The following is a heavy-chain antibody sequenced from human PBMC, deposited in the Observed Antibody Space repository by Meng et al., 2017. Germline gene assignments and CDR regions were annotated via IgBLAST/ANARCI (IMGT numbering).Heavy chain of an antibody. CDR2: FKSANERA. V-gene: IGHV1-3*01. CDR1: GSTFTCDT. D-gene: IGHD6-13*01. CDR3: TSGAGSSWFDP. Sequence: SVSELEGPCTPTLLFFMGSGSTFTCDTDTWRGPAPEASVAWVVFFKSANERAKYSQKFPGRLTPTKDTSASTAYLELSSLTFEDTAFYYCTSGAGSSWFDPWGQGTLVTVSS. J-gene: IGHJ5*02.